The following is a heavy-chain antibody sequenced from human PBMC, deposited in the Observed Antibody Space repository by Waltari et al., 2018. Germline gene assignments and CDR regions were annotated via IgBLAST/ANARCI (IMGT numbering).Heavy chain of an antibody. CDR1: GYTLTELS. CDR3: ASVSRVPTAH. D-gene: IGHD2-2*01. CDR2: FDPEDGET. J-gene: IGHJ4*02. V-gene: IGHV1-24*01. Sequence: QVQLVQSGAEVKKPGASVKVSCKVSGYTLTELSMHCVRQAPGKGLEWMGGFDPEDGETIYAQKFQGRVTMTDDKYTDTAYMERSSLRSEDTAVYYCASVSRVPTAHWGQGTLVTVSS.